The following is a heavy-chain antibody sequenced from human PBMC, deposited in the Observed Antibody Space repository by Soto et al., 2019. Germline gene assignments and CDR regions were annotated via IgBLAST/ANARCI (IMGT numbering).Heavy chain of an antibody. CDR1: GGSISSGDYS. CDR2: IYDSAST. CDR3: AGSGYYHNGGMDV. D-gene: IGHD3-22*01. V-gene: IGHV4-30-2*01. J-gene: IGHJ6*02. Sequence: SETLSLTCAVSGGSISSGDYSWSWIPQAPGKGLEGIGYIYDSASTYYNPSLKSRVTISVYRSKNQFSLKLSSATAADTAVYYCAGSGYYHNGGMDVWGQGTTVTVSS.